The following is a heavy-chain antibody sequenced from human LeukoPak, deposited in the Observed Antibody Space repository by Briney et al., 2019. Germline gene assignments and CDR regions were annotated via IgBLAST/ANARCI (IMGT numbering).Heavy chain of an antibody. CDR1: GYLFSKYA. Sequence: SVKVSCKASGYLFSKYAINWVRQAPGQGLEWLGGIIPIFGTASDAQKLQGRVTITADESTSTAYMELSSLRSEDTAVYYCGTSLKPFCGGDCPIDYWGQGTLVTVSS. CDR3: GTSLKPFCGGDCPIDY. J-gene: IGHJ4*02. D-gene: IGHD2-21*02. V-gene: IGHV1-69*13. CDR2: IIPIFGTA.